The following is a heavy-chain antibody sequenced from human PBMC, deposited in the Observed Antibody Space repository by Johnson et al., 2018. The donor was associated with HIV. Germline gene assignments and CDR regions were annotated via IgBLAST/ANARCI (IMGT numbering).Heavy chain of an antibody. CDR1: GFTFSSYG. CDR2: ISYDGRNT. D-gene: IGHD3-9*01. V-gene: IGHV3-30*03. J-gene: IGHJ3*01. CDR3: ARHYDILTDPDAFDV. Sequence: QVQLVESGGGLAQPWGSLRLSCAASGFTFSSYGMHWVRQAPGKGLEWVAVISYDGRNTKYADSVTGRFTISSDNSKNTLYLQMNSLRAEDTALYYCARHYDILTDPDAFDVWGQGTMVTVSS.